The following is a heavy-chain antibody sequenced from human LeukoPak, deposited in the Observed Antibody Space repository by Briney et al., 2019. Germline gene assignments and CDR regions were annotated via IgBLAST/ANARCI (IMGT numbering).Heavy chain of an antibody. V-gene: IGHV1-8*01. J-gene: IGHJ3*02. D-gene: IGHD3-10*01. CDR1: GYTFTSYD. Sequence: GASVKVSCKSSGYTFTSYDINWVRQATGQGLEWMGWMNPNSGNTGYAQKFQGRVTMTRNTSISTAYMELSSLRSEDTAVYYCARGRGLLWPDAFDIWGQGTMVTVSS. CDR2: MNPNSGNT. CDR3: ARGRGLLWPDAFDI.